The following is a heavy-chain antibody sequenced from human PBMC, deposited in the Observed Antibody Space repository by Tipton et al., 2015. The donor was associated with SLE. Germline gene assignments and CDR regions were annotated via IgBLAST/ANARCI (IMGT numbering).Heavy chain of an antibody. V-gene: IGHV1-8*02. CDR2: MNPNSGNT. CDR3: ARGVHSSGYYYFDY. D-gene: IGHD6-19*01. CDR1: GYTFTTYD. J-gene: IGHJ4*02. Sequence: QLVQSGSELKMPGASVKVSCKASGYTFTTYDINWVRQATGQGLEWMGWMNPNSGNTGYAQKFQCRVTMTRHTYISTAYMELSSLRSEDTAVYYCARGVHSSGYYYFDYWGQGTLVTVSS.